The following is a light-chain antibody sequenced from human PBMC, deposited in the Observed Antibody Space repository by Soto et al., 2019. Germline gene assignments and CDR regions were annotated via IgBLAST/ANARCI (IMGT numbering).Light chain of an antibody. V-gene: IGKV4-1*01. CDR3: QPYYKSKWT. CDR1: QSILNRSNNKNY. Sequence: DIVMTQSPDSLAVSLGERATINCKSSQSILNRSNNKNYLTWYQQKPGQPPKLLIYWASTRESGVPDRFSGSGSGTDFTLTISSLQAEDVAVYYCQPYYKSKWTFGQGTKVEIK. CDR2: WAS. J-gene: IGKJ1*01.